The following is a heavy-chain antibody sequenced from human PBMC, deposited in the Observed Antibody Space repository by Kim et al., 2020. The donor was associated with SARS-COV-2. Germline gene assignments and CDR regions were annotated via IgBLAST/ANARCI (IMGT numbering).Heavy chain of an antibody. V-gene: IGHV1-46*01. Sequence: FQGRVTMTRDTSTSTVYMELSSLRSEDTAVYYCASLFAHYYDSSGSHFDYWGQGTLVTVSS. CDR3: ASLFAHYYDSSGSHFDY. J-gene: IGHJ4*02. D-gene: IGHD3-22*01.